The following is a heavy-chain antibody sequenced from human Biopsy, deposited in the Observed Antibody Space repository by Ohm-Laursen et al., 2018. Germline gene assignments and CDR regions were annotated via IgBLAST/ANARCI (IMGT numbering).Heavy chain of an antibody. J-gene: IGHJ3*02. V-gene: IGHV4-61*01. Sequence: PPGTLSLTCTVSDASASSGCYYWTWIRQPPRKPLEWIGYFYSSGTTRYNPSLESRLSISMDTSKNEVSLRLTSMTAADTAVYFCARAPADQYAARNYYSSHAFDMWGQGTKVTVSS. CDR1: DASASSGCYY. CDR3: ARAPADQYAARNYYSSHAFDM. CDR2: FYSSGTT. D-gene: IGHD3-10*01.